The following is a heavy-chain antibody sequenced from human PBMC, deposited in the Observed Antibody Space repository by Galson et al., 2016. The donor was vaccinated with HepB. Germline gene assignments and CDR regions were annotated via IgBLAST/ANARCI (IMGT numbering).Heavy chain of an antibody. Sequence: TLSLTCTVSGGSISSGGYYWSWIRQHPGKGLEWIGYIYYSGSTYYNPSLKSRVTLSVDTSKNQFSLKLSSVTAEDPAVYYSARGRSSGYYVGGAFDIWGQGTMVTVSS. CDR1: GGSISSGGYY. CDR3: ARGRSSGYYVGGAFDI. J-gene: IGHJ3*02. D-gene: IGHD3-22*01. V-gene: IGHV4-31*03. CDR2: IYYSGST.